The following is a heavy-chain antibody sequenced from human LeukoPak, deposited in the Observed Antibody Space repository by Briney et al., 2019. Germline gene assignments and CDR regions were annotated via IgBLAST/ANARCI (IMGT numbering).Heavy chain of an antibody. CDR1: GFTFSEYS. D-gene: IGHD3-10*01. V-gene: IGHV3-64*02. CDR2: ISTNGHTT. J-gene: IGHJ4*02. CDR3: ARGFRFYGSGIDY. Sequence: GGSLRLFCAASGFTFSEYSMHWVRQAPGKGLEYVSSISTNGHTTHYADSVKGRFTISRDDPKSTLDLQMGSLRPEDMAVYYCARGFRFYGSGIDYWGQGTLVTV.